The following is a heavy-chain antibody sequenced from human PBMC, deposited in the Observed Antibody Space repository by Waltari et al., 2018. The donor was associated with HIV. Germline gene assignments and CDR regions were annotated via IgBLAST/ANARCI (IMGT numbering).Heavy chain of an antibody. J-gene: IGHJ6*02. Sequence: QVQLQESGPGLVRPPQTLSLTCTVSGGSIGIGPYYWRWTRQHPGKGLEWIGYIYDSGYTFYNPTLKSRVAMSVETSKNQFSLRLNSVTAADTAVYYCARGWDTARVAGDYFGMDVWGQGTTVTVSS. CDR1: GGSIGIGPYY. V-gene: IGHV4-31*03. D-gene: IGHD5-18*01. CDR2: IYDSGYT. CDR3: ARGWDTARVAGDYFGMDV.